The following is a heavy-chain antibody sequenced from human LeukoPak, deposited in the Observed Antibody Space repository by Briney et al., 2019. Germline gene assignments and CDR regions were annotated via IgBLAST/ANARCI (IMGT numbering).Heavy chain of an antibody. Sequence: PGESLRLSCAASGLTFSNAWMSWVRQAPGEGLEWVARIKGKTDGETTEYVAPVKGRFTISRDDSKNTVYLQLNSLKTEDTGVYYCATASSGLFYWGQGTLVTVSS. CDR3: ATASSGLFY. V-gene: IGHV3-15*01. D-gene: IGHD3-16*01. J-gene: IGHJ4*02. CDR2: IKGKTDGETT. CDR1: GLTFSNAW.